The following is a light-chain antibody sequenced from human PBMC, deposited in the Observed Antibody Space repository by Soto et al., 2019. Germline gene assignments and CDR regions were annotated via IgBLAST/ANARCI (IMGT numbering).Light chain of an antibody. V-gene: IGKV3-11*01. CDR1: QSVSSY. CDR3: QQRSNWPPIT. J-gene: IGKJ5*01. CDR2: DAS. Sequence: EIXLTXXXXTLSLSPGERATLSCRASQSVSSYLAWYQQKPGQAPRLLIYDASNRATGIPARFSGSGSGTDFTLTISSLEPEDFAVYYCQQRSNWPPITFGQGTRLEIK.